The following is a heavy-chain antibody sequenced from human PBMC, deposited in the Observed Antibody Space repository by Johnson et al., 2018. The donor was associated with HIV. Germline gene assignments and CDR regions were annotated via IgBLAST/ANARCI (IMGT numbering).Heavy chain of an antibody. CDR3: ARDRVVTFGGVIGRGAFDI. CDR2: ISYDGSNK. CDR1: GFTFSSYA. D-gene: IGHD3-16*02. Sequence: QVQLVESGGGVVQPGRSLRLSCAASGFTFSSYAMHWVRQAPGKGLDWVAVISYDGSNKYYADSVKGQFTISRDNSKNTLYLQMNSLRAEDTAVYYCARDRVVTFGGVIGRGAFDIWGQGTMVTVSS. J-gene: IGHJ3*02. V-gene: IGHV3-30-3*01.